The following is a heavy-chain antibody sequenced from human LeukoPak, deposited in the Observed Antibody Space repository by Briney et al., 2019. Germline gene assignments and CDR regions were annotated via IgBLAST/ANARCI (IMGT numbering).Heavy chain of an antibody. CDR3: AKDQRLAVAGRFVDY. D-gene: IGHD6-19*01. J-gene: IGHJ4*02. CDR2: ISGSGGST. Sequence: QTGGSLRLSCAASGFTFSSYGMSWVRQAPGKGLEWVSAISGSGGSTYYADSVKGRFTISRDNSKNTLYLQMNSLRAEDTAVYYCAKDQRLAVAGRFVDYWGQGTLVTVSS. V-gene: IGHV3-23*01. CDR1: GFTFSSYG.